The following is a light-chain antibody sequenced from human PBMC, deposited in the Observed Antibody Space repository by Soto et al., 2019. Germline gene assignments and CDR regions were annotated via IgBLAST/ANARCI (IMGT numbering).Light chain of an antibody. J-gene: IGKJ4*01. CDR3: QQYNNWPRT. Sequence: DISMTQSPATLSVSPGGGATVSGRSSQSISSNLAWYQQKPGQAPRLLIYGPSTRATGIPARFSGSGSGTEFTLTISSLQSEDFAVYYCQQYNNWPRTFGGGTKVDIK. CDR1: QSISSN. CDR2: GPS. V-gene: IGKV3-15*01.